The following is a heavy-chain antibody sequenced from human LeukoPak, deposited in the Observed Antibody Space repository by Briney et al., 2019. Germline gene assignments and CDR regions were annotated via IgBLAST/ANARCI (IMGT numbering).Heavy chain of an antibody. CDR1: GFTFTNAW. J-gene: IGHJ4*02. CDR3: AKYDTSVNFDY. CDR2: IKGNPDGGTT. D-gene: IGHD3-22*01. V-gene: IGHV3-15*01. Sequence: GGSLRLSCVASGFTFTNAWMSWVRQAPGKGLEWVGHIKGNPDGGTTDYTAPLKGRFIISRDDSKHTLYLQMNSLKTDDTAVYFCAKYDTSVNFDYWGQGTLVTVSS.